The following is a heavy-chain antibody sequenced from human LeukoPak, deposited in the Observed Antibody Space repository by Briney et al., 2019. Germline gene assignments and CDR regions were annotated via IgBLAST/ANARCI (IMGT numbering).Heavy chain of an antibody. CDR1: GGSISSSSYY. CDR3: ARTPSFSYSSSWYNWFDP. CDR2: VYYSGST. V-gene: IGHV4-39*07. D-gene: IGHD6-13*01. J-gene: IGHJ5*02. Sequence: PSETLSLTCTVSGGSISSSSYYWGWIRQPPGKGLEWIGSVYYSGSTYYNPSLKSRVTISVDTSKNQFSLKLSSVTAADTAVYYCARTPSFSYSSSWYNWFDPWGQGTLVTVSS.